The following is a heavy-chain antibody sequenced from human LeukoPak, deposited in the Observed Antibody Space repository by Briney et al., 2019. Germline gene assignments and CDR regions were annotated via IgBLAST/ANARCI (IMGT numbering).Heavy chain of an antibody. CDR1: GGSISSYY. CDR2: IYTSGST. CDR3: ARQAAARPIYWFDP. D-gene: IGHD6-6*01. Sequence: PSETLSLTCTVSGGSISSYYWSWIRQPPGKGLEWIGYIYTSGSTNYNPSLKSRVTISVDTSKNQFSLKLSSVTAADTAVYYCARQAAARPIYWFDPWGQGTLVTVSS. J-gene: IGHJ5*02. V-gene: IGHV4-4*09.